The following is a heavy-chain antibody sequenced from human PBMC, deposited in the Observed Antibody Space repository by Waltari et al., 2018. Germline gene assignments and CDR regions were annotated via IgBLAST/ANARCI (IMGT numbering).Heavy chain of an antibody. D-gene: IGHD1-26*01. CDR3: AAKGGVGADAFDI. J-gene: IGHJ3*02. Sequence: HMQLVQSGLELKKRASSVKVSCQAAGFTFTSSAMQWVRQARGQRLKWIRWIVVGSGNTNYEQRFQERVTITRDMSTSTGYMELSSLRYEDTAVYYCAAKGGVGADAFDIWGQGTMVTVSS. CDR1: GFTFTSSA. CDR2: IVVGSGNT. V-gene: IGHV1-58*02.